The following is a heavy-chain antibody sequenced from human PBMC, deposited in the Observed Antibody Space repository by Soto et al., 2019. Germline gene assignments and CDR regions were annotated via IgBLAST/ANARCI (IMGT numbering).Heavy chain of an antibody. CDR1: GGSVSSGGYY. CDR2: IYYSGTT. CDR3: ARRALPQCINGVCYKDGFWDY. Sequence: QVQLQESGPGLVKPSQTLSLTCTVSGGSVSSGGYYWSWIRQHPGTGLEWIGYIYYSGTTSFNPSLKSRASISLVTSKNEFSLRLTSVTAADTAVYYCARRALPQCINGVCYKDGFWDYWGQGALVTVSS. V-gene: IGHV4-31*03. J-gene: IGHJ4*02. D-gene: IGHD2-8*01.